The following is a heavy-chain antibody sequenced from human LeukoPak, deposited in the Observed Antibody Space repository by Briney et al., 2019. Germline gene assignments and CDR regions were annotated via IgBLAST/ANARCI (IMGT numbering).Heavy chain of an antibody. CDR3: ARQSGWYDVDY. Sequence: SETLSLTCTVSGGSISSSSYYWGWIRQPPEKGLEWIGSIYYSGSTYYNPSLKSRVTISVDTSKNQFSLKLSSVTAADTAVYYCARQSGWYDVDYWGQGTLVTVSS. V-gene: IGHV4-39*01. D-gene: IGHD6-19*01. CDR2: IYYSGST. CDR1: GGSISSSSYY. J-gene: IGHJ4*02.